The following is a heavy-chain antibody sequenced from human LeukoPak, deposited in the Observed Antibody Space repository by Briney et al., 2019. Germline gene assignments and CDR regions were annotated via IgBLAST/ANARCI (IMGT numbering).Heavy chain of an antibody. V-gene: IGHV1-2*04. CDR2: INPNSGGT. CDR3: ARERVTMVRGVHYYYGMDV. D-gene: IGHD3-10*01. CDR1: GYTFTGYY. J-gene: IGHJ6*02. Sequence: ASVKVSCKASGYTFTGYYMHWVRQAPGQGLEWMGWINPNSGGTNYAQKFQGWVTMTRDTSISTAYMELSRLRSDDTAVYYCARERVTMVRGVHYYYGMDVWGQGTTVTVSS.